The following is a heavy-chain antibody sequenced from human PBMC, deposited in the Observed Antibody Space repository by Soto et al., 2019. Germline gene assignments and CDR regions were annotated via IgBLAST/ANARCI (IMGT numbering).Heavy chain of an antibody. V-gene: IGHV3-33*01. Sequence: PGGSLRLSCAASGFIFRIYGMHWVLQAPCKGLEWVAVIWYDGSNTYYADPVKGRFTISRDNSKNTLFLQMNSLRDEDTAVYYCASSAAWGRGTLVTVSS. CDR1: GFIFRIYG. CDR3: ASSAA. CDR2: IWYDGSNT. J-gene: IGHJ5*02. D-gene: IGHD6-19*01.